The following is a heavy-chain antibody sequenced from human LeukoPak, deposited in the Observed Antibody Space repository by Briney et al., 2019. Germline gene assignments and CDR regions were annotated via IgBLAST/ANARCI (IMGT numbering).Heavy chain of an antibody. V-gene: IGHV1-2*02. J-gene: IGHJ6*02. CDR3: ASRYCSSTSCYKVYYYYGMDV. CDR2: INPNSGGT. D-gene: IGHD2-2*02. CDR1: GYTFTSYY. Sequence: ASVKVSCKASGYTFTSYYMHWVRQAPGQGLEWMGWINPNSGGTNYAQKFQGRVTMTRDTSISTAYMELSRLRSDDTAVYYCASRYCSSTSCYKVYYYYGMDVWGQGTTVTVSS.